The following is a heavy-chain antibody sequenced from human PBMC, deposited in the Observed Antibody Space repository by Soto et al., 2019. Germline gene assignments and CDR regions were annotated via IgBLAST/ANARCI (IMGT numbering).Heavy chain of an antibody. CDR3: ARGGVSSSPDAFEV. Sequence: SETLSLTCAVYGGSFSGYQWHWIRQPPGKGLEWIGEINHSGRTNYNSSLKSRLTISVDTSRNQFSLNLNSVTAADTAVYYCARGGVSSSPDAFEVWGQGTVVTVSS. D-gene: IGHD6-13*01. CDR1: GGSFSGYQ. J-gene: IGHJ3*01. CDR2: INHSGRT. V-gene: IGHV4-34*01.